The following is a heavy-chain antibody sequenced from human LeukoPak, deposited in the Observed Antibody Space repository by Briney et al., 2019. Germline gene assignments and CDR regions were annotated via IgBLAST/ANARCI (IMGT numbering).Heavy chain of an antibody. CDR1: GFTFSSYW. CDR3: ARGPYNWNYINFDY. D-gene: IGHD1-7*01. V-gene: IGHV3-7*01. CDR2: IKQDGSEK. Sequence: GGSLRLSCAASGFTFSSYWMSWVRQAPGKGLEWVANIKQDGSEKYYVDSVKGRFTISRDNAKNSLYLQMNSLRAEDTAVYYCARGPYNWNYINFDYWGQGTLVTVSS. J-gene: IGHJ4*02.